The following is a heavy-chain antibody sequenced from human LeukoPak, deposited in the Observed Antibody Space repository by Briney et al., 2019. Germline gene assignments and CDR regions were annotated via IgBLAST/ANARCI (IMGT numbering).Heavy chain of an antibody. J-gene: IGHJ4*02. CDR1: GYSFTSYW. Sequence: GESLKISCKGSGYSFTSYWIAWVRQMPGKGLEWMGIIYPGDSDTRYSPSFQGQVTISADKSISTAYLQWSSLKASDTAMYYCARLMGDGYNYVGYYFDYWGQGTLVTVSS. CDR3: ARLMGDGYNYVGYYFDY. D-gene: IGHD5-24*01. CDR2: IYPGDSDT. V-gene: IGHV5-51*01.